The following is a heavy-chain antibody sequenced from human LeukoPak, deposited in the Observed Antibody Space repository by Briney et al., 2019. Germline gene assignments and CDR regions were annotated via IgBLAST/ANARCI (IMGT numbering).Heavy chain of an antibody. CDR2: VSSSGSTI. Sequence: GGSLRLSCAASGFTFSSYEMNWVRQAPGKGLEWVSYVSSSGSTIYYADSVKGRFTISRDNAKNSLYLQMNSLRAEDTAVYYCARNFFSLHMDVWGKGTTVSVSS. V-gene: IGHV3-48*03. CDR1: GFTFSSYE. J-gene: IGHJ6*03. D-gene: IGHD3-3*01. CDR3: ARNFFSLHMDV.